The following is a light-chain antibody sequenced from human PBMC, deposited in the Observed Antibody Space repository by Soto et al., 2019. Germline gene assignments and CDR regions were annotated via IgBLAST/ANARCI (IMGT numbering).Light chain of an antibody. CDR3: AAWYDSLSGQVV. CDR2: RNN. V-gene: IGLV1-47*01. Sequence: QSVLTQPPSASGTPGQRVTISCSGSSSNIGSNYVYWYQQLPGTDPKLLIYRNNQRPSGVPDRFSGSKSGTSASLAISGLRSEDEADYYCAAWYDSLSGQVVVGGGTQLTVL. J-gene: IGLJ2*01. CDR1: SSNIGSNY.